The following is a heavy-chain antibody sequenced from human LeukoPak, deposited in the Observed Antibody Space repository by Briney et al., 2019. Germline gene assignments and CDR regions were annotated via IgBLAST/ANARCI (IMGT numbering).Heavy chain of an antibody. Sequence: PSETLSLTCTVSGGSISSHYWSWIRQPPGKGLEWIGYIYYSGSTNYNPSLKSRVTISVDTSKNQFSLKLSSVTAADTAVYYCARDQGSTMVRGAHPRGMDVWGQGTTVTVSS. CDR3: ARDQGSTMVRGAHPRGMDV. CDR1: GGSISSHY. CDR2: IYYSGST. J-gene: IGHJ6*02. D-gene: IGHD3-10*01. V-gene: IGHV4-59*11.